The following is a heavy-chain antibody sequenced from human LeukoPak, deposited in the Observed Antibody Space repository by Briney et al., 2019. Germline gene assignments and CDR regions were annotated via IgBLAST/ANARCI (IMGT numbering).Heavy chain of an antibody. CDR1: GYTFTGYY. J-gene: IGHJ5*02. Sequence: ASVKVSCKASGYTFTGYYMHWVRHAPGQGREWMGRINPNSGGTNYAQKFQGRVTMTRDTSISTAYMELSRLRSEDTAVFYCARGRYYYDSSVSAAREINWFDPWGQGTLVTVSS. D-gene: IGHD3-22*01. CDR3: ARGRYYYDSSVSAAREINWFDP. CDR2: INPNSGGT. V-gene: IGHV1-2*06.